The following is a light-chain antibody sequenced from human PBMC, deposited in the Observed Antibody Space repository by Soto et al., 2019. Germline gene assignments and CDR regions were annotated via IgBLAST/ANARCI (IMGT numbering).Light chain of an antibody. CDR2: AAS. CDR3: QQSYSTPVT. Sequence: DIPMTQSPSSLSASVGDRVTITCRASQSISSYLNWYQQKPGKAPKLLIYAASSLQSGVPSRFSGSGSGTDFTLTISSLQHEDFATYYCQQSYSTPVTFGPGTKVDIK. CDR1: QSISSY. J-gene: IGKJ3*01. V-gene: IGKV1-39*01.